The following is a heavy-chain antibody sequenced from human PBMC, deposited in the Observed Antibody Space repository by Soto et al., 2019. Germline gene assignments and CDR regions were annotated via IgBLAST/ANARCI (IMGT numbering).Heavy chain of an antibody. CDR2: VIPVFNTS. D-gene: IGHD4-17*01. J-gene: IGHJ4*02. CDR1: GGAFGRYS. CDR3: ARGDEMTAVTIFEY. Sequence: QVQLEQSGPEVKRPGTSVKVSCKTSGGAFGRYSVSWVRQAPGQGLEWIGGVIPVFNTSNYSLKFQGRVAIFADVSTSTVFMELRGLRSEDTALYYCARGDEMTAVTIFEYWGQGTLVTVSS. V-gene: IGHV1-69*01.